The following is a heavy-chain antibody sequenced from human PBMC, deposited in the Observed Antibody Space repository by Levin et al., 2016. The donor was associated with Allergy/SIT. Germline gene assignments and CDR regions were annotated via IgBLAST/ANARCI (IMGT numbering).Heavy chain of an antibody. J-gene: IGHJ3*02. CDR1: GFTVSSSS. Sequence: ETLSLTCAASGFTVSSSSMHWVRQAPGKGLEYVLGIGTSGLDTYYANSVKGRFTISRDNSKNTLYLQMGSLRAEDMAVYYCAKEGYSYGHSAFDIWGQGTLVSVSS. D-gene: IGHD3-10*01. CDR3: AKEGYSYGHSAFDI. CDR2: IGTSGLDT. V-gene: IGHV3-64*01.